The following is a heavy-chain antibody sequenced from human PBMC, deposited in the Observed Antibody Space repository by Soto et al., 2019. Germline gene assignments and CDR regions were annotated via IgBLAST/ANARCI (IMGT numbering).Heavy chain of an antibody. CDR2: ISHTGRT. CDR3: ARDPANLALAVAYFDS. J-gene: IGHJ4*02. D-gene: IGHD2-15*01. V-gene: IGHV4-38-2*02. CDR1: GSSITNSFY. Sequence: SETLSLTCRVSGSSITNSFYWGWIRQSPEKGLEWIGSISHTGRTSHNPSLKSRVSISVDTSKNQFSLTLTSVTAADTAVYYCARDPANLALAVAYFDSWGQGTLVTVSS.